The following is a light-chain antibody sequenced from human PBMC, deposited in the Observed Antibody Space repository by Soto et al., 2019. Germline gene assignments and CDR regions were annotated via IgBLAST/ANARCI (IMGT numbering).Light chain of an antibody. CDR3: QSYDSSNVV. CDR2: EDN. Sequence: NFMLTQPHSVSESPGKTVTISCTRSSGSIASNYVQWHPQRPGSAPTTVIYEDNQRPSGVPDRFSGSIDSSSNSASLTISGLKTEDEADYYCQSYDSSNVVFGGGTKLTVL. J-gene: IGLJ2*01. V-gene: IGLV6-57*04. CDR1: SGSIASNY.